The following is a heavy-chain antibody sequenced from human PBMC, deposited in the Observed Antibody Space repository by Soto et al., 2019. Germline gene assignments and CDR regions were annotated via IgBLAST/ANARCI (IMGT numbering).Heavy chain of an antibody. D-gene: IGHD3-22*01. CDR2: IDSSGSTI. CDR1: GFTFSSHE. CDR3: ARGPLYDTRGYYRPYYFDY. V-gene: IGHV3-48*03. Sequence: GGSLRLSCAASGFTFSSHEMNWVRQAPGKGLEWISYIDSSGSTIHYADSVKGRFSISRDNAKNSLYLQMNSLRADDTALYYCARGPLYDTRGYYRPYYFDYWGRGTLVTVSS. J-gene: IGHJ4*02.